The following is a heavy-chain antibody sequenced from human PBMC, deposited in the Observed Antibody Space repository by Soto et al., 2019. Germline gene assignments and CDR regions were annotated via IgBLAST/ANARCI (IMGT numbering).Heavy chain of an antibody. Sequence: QVQLVQSGAEVKKPGSSVKVSCKASGGTFSSYAISWVRQAPGQGLEWMGGIIPIFGTANYAQEFQGRVTITADESTSTAYMELSSLRSEDTAMYYCAGAGFSGTYYYYYGMDVWGQGTTVTVSS. CDR1: GGTFSSYA. D-gene: IGHD5-12*01. J-gene: IGHJ6*02. V-gene: IGHV1-69*01. CDR3: AGAGFSGTYYYYYGMDV. CDR2: IIPIFGTA.